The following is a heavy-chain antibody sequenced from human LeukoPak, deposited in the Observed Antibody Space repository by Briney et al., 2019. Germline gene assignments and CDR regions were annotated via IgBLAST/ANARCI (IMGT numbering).Heavy chain of an antibody. V-gene: IGHV1-2*02. Sequence: ASVKVSCKASGYTFTGYYMHWVRQAPGQGLEWMGWINPNSGGTNYAQKFQGRVTMTRDTSISTAYMEPSRLRSDDTAVYYCARGGYYDFWSGYYTLRALDYWGQGTLVTVSS. CDR2: INPNSGGT. CDR1: GYTFTGYY. J-gene: IGHJ4*02. D-gene: IGHD3-3*01. CDR3: ARGGYYDFWSGYYTLRALDY.